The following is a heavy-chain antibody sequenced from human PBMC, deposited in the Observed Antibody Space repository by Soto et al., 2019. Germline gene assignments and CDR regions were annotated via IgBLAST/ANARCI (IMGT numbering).Heavy chain of an antibody. CDR2: IFRTGNT. CDR1: GFSIRGTC. J-gene: IGHJ4*02. D-gene: IGHD2-21*02. CDR3: GRYSGHCSTGPCSAHLDF. Sequence: PGGSLRRSCAVAGFSIRGTCFSWVRQAPGKGLEWVSVIFRTGNTFYTDSVRGRFTISRDTSETMVYLHMNNMKAEDTAVYSCGRYSGHCSTGPCSAHLDFWRQATLVTVSS. V-gene: IGHV3-53*01.